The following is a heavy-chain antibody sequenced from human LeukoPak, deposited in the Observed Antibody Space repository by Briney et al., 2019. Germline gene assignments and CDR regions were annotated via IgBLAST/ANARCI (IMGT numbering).Heavy chain of an antibody. CDR3: ARVGLRSYFDY. Sequence: ASVKVSCKASGYTFTTYAMHWVRQAPGQGLEWMGWINAGNGNTKYSQKFQGRVTITRDTSASAAYMELSSLRSEDTAVYYCARVGLRSYFDYWGQGTLVTVSS. J-gene: IGHJ4*02. CDR1: GYTFTTYA. V-gene: IGHV1-3*01. CDR2: INAGNGNT. D-gene: IGHD4-17*01.